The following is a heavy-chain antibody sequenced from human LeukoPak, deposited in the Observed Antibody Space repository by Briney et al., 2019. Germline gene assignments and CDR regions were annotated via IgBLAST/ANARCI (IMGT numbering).Heavy chain of an antibody. V-gene: IGHV3-23*01. CDR1: GFTFSSYA. Sequence: GGSLRLSCAVSGFTFSSYAMSWVRQAPGKGLEWVSAISGSGGSTYYADSVKGRFTISRDNSKNTPYLQMNSLRAEDTAVYYCAKNGHSTGIAAASYNWFDPWGQGTLVTVSS. D-gene: IGHD6-13*01. CDR3: AKNGHSTGIAAASYNWFDP. CDR2: ISGSGGST. J-gene: IGHJ5*02.